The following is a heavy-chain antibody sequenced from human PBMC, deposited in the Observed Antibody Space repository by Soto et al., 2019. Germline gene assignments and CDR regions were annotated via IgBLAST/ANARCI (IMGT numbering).Heavy chain of an antibody. J-gene: IGHJ4*02. CDR3: ARNTTTVTQIPFDY. D-gene: IGHD4-17*01. CDR1: GCTFGNYG. CDR2: ISASNGYT. V-gene: IGHV1-18*01. Sequence: QVRLVQSGAEVKKPGASVKVSCRASGCTFGNYGITWVRQAPGQGLEWMGWISASNGYTNYAQNLQGRVTMTTDTSTSTAYMELRSLRSDDTAVYYCARNTTTVTQIPFDYWGQGTLVTVSS.